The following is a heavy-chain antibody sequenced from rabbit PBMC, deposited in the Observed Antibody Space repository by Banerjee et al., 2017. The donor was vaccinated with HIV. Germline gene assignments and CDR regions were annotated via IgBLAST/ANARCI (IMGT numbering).Heavy chain of an antibody. Sequence: QEQLVESGGGLVQPEGSLTLTCTASGFSFSSSYWPCWVRQAPGKGLEWIACIYTGSSGSAYYASWVNGRFTISRSTSLNTVTLQMTSLTAADTATYFCGRYVGSNNYVNLWGPGTLVTVS. CDR3: GRYVGSNNYVNL. CDR2: IYTGSSGSA. J-gene: IGHJ4*01. CDR1: GFSFSSSYW. V-gene: IGHV1S45*01. D-gene: IGHD8-1*01.